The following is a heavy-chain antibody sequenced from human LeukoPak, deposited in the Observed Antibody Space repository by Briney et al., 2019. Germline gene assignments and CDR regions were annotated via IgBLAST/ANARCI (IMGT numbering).Heavy chain of an antibody. Sequence: SETLSLTCTVSGGSISSSSYYWGWIRQPPGNGLEWIGSIYYSGSTYYNPSLKSRVTISVDTSKNQFSLNLSSVTAADTAVYYCAHFRGGSFDFWGQGTMVTVSS. J-gene: IGHJ3*01. CDR2: IYYSGST. CDR1: GGSISSSSYY. D-gene: IGHD3-16*01. V-gene: IGHV4-39*01. CDR3: AHFRGGSFDF.